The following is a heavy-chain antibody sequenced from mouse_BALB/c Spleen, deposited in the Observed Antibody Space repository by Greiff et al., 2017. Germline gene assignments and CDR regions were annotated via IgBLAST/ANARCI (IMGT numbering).Heavy chain of an antibody. CDR2: ISSGGGST. CDR3: ARHQGYGNFYYYAMDY. Sequence: EVKVVESGGGLVKPGGSLKLSCAASGFAFSSYEMSWVRQTPEKRLDWVAYISSGGGSTYYPDTVKGRFTISRDNAKNTLYLQMSSLKSEDTAMYYGARHQGYGNFYYYAMDYWGQGTSVTVSS. CDR1: GFAFSSYE. V-gene: IGHV5-12-1*01. J-gene: IGHJ4*01. D-gene: IGHD2-10*02.